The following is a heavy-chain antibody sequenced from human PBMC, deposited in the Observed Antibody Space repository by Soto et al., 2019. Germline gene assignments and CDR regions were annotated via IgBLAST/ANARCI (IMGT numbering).Heavy chain of an antibody. CDR3: ARSPYSGSYYGPYDY. CDR1: GYTFTHYA. Sequence: ASVKVSCKTSGYTFTHYAIHWVRQAPGQSLEWMGWINAGHGTTQYSPKFRGRASITRDTSATTASMELNNLRYEDTAVYFCARSPYSGSYYGPYDYWGQGTLVTVSS. V-gene: IGHV1-3*01. CDR2: INAGHGTT. D-gene: IGHD1-26*01. J-gene: IGHJ4*02.